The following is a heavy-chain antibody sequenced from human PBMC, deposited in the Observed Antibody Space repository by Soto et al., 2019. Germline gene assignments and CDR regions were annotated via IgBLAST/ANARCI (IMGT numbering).Heavy chain of an antibody. CDR2: ISYDAGDK. Sequence: QVQLVESGGGVVQPGRSLRLSCAASGFTFSDSGMNWVRQAPGKGLEWVALISYDAGDKYYADSVKGRFTISRDNSKNTLYLQMNSLRVEDTAVYYCAKVPLLTWTQPVDIWGQGTLVTVSS. CDR1: GFTFSDSG. J-gene: IGHJ3*02. D-gene: IGHD6-6*01. CDR3: AKVPLLTWTQPVDI. V-gene: IGHV3-30*18.